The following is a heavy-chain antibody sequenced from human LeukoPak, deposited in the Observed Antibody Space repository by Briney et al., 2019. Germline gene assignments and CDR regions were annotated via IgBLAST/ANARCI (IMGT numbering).Heavy chain of an antibody. CDR2: IYYSGRT. V-gene: IGHV4-59*01. J-gene: IGHJ4*02. D-gene: IGHD4-11*01. CDR3: ARGFYSPHY. Sequence: SETLSLTCTVSGGSISSDYWSWIRQPPGKELEWIGYIYYSGRTYYNPSLKSRITISVDTSKNQFSLKLSSVTAADTAVYYCARGFYSPHYWGQGTLVSVSS. CDR1: GGSISSDY.